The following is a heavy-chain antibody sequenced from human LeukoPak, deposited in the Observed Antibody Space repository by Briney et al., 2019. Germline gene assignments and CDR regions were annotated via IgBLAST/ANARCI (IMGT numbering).Heavy chain of an antibody. D-gene: IGHD2-15*01. CDR3: ARVEGWPIVVVVAATTHALDI. CDR1: GFTFSSYS. CDR2: ISSSSSYI. Sequence: GGSLRLSCAASGFTFSSYSMNWVRQAPGKGLEWVSSISSSSSYIYYADSVKGRFTISRDNAKNSLYLQMNSLRAEDTAVYYCARVEGWPIVVVVAATTHALDIWGQGTMVTVSS. J-gene: IGHJ3*02. V-gene: IGHV3-21*01.